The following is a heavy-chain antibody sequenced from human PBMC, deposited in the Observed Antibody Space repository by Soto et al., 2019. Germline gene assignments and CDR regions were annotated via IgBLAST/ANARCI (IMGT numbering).Heavy chain of an antibody. CDR3: AITDYDFWSGYYWDY. Sequence: QLQLQESGPGLVKPSETLSLTCTVSGGSISSSSYYWGWIRQPPGKGLEWIGSIYYSGSTYYNPSLKRRVTISVDTSKNQFSLKLSSVTAADTAVYYCAITDYDFWSGYYWDYWGQGTLVTVSS. CDR2: IYYSGST. D-gene: IGHD3-3*01. J-gene: IGHJ4*02. V-gene: IGHV4-39*01. CDR1: GGSISSSSYY.